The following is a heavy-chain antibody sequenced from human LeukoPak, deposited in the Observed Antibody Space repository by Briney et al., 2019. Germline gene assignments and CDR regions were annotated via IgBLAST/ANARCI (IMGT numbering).Heavy chain of an antibody. CDR3: ARERITMVRGVIRVLSY. Sequence: ASVKVSCKASGYTFTNYGISWVRQAPGQGLEWMGWISAYNGNTNYAQKLQGRVTMTTDTSTSTAYMELRSLRSDDTAVYYCARERITMVRGVIRVLSYWGQGTLVTVSS. J-gene: IGHJ4*02. CDR2: ISAYNGNT. CDR1: GYTFTNYG. D-gene: IGHD3-10*01. V-gene: IGHV1-18*01.